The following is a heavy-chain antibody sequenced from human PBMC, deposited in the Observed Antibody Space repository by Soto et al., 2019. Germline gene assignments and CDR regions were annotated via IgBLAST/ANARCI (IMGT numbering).Heavy chain of an antibody. CDR3: AGIAVAGRYWSGELDY. D-gene: IGHD6-19*01. Sequence: SETLSLTCSVSGGSISSSTYYWGWIRQPPGKGLEWIGNIYYSGSTYYNPSLKSRVTMSVDTSENQFSLKLTSVTAADTAVYYCAGIAVAGRYWSGELDYWGQGTVVTVSS. J-gene: IGHJ4*02. CDR2: IYYSGST. CDR1: GGSISSSTYY. V-gene: IGHV4-39*01.